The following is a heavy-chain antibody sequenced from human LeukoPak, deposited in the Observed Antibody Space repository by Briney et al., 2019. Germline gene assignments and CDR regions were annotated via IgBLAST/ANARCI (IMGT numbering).Heavy chain of an antibody. CDR1: GYTFTNYY. CDR3: ASGSSTDY. CDR2: IHPNSGGT. J-gene: IGHJ4*02. Sequence: ASVTVSCTTSGYTFTNYYMHWVRQVPGQGLEWLGWIHPNSGGTNYAQKFQGRVTMTRDTSINTAYMELSSLRSDDTAVYYCASGSSTDYWGQGTLVTVSS. V-gene: IGHV1-2*02. D-gene: IGHD6-6*01.